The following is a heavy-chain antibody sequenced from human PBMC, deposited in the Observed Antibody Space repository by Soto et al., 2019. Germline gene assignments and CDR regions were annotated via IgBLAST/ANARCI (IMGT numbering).Heavy chain of an antibody. CDR1: GYTFTGYY. D-gene: IGHD2-2*02. Sequence: ASVKISCKASGYTFTGYYMHWVRQAPGQGLEWMGWINPNSGGTNYAQKFQGWVTMTRDTSISTAYMELSRLRSDDTAVYYCARDGGDLLGYCSSTSCYSPYKAYGMEVWGQGTTVTVSS. V-gene: IGHV1-2*04. CDR3: ARDGGDLLGYCSSTSCYSPYKAYGMEV. J-gene: IGHJ6*02. CDR2: INPNSGGT.